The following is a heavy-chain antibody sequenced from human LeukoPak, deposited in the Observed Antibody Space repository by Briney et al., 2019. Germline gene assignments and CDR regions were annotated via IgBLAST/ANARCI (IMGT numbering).Heavy chain of an antibody. Sequence: PGGSLRLSCAASGFTFSNFAILWVRQAPGKGLEGGAVISYDGSNKYYADSVKGRFTLSRDNSKNTLYLQMNSLRAEDTAVYFCARDSGFSGTQRGEYWGQGTLVTVSS. V-gene: IGHV3-30*04. CDR1: GFTFSNFA. D-gene: IGHD3/OR15-3a*01. CDR2: ISYDGSNK. CDR3: ARDSGFSGTQRGEY. J-gene: IGHJ4*02.